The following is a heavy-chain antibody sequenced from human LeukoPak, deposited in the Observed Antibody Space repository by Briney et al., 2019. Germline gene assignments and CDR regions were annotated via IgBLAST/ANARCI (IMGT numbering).Heavy chain of an antibody. Sequence: GGSLRLSCAASGFTFSSYWMSWVRQAPGKGLEWVANIKQDGSEKYYVDSVKGRFTISRDNSKNTLYLQMNSLRAEDTAVYYCAKDSPHYGDYVGGYWGQGTLVTVSS. V-gene: IGHV3-7*03. D-gene: IGHD4-17*01. CDR3: AKDSPHYGDYVGGY. CDR2: IKQDGSEK. CDR1: GFTFSSYW. J-gene: IGHJ4*02.